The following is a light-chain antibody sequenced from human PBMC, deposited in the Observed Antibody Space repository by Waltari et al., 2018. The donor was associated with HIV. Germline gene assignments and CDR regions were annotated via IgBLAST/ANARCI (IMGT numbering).Light chain of an antibody. J-gene: IGKJ1*01. CDR3: QQYSSTPRT. CDR2: WAS. V-gene: IGKV4-1*01. Sequence: DIVMTQSPDSLAVSLGERATINCKSSQSVLYSSNNKNYLAWYQQKPGQPPKLLIYWASTREAGVPDRFSGSGSGTDFTLTSSSLQAEDVAVYYCQQYSSTPRTFGQGTKVEIK. CDR1: QSVLYSSNNKNY.